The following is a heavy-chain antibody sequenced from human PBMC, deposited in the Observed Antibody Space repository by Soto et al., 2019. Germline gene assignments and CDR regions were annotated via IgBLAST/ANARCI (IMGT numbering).Heavy chain of an antibody. J-gene: IGHJ4*02. V-gene: IGHV3-33*01. CDR3: ARDLGDYYDSSGHPLLLCLDY. D-gene: IGHD3-22*01. CDR1: GFTFSSYG. CDR2: IWYDGSNK. Sequence: QVQLVESGGGVVQPGRSLRLSCAASGFTFSSYGMHWVRQAPGKGLEWVAVIWYDGSNKYYADSVKGRFTISRDNSKNTLYLQMNSLRAEDTAVYYCARDLGDYYDSSGHPLLLCLDYWGQGTLVTVSS.